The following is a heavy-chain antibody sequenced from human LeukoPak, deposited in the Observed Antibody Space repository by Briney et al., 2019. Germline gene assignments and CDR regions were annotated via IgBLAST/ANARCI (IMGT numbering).Heavy chain of an antibody. CDR1: GFTFSNSW. D-gene: IGHD5-18*01. Sequence: GGSLRLSCAASGFTFSNSWMNWVRQAPGKGLEWVANIKPDGSESYYVDSVKDRFTISRDNAKNSLYLQLNSLRVDDTAVYYCASGGYTYSSWGQGTLVTVSS. CDR2: IKPDGSES. V-gene: IGHV3-7*01. CDR3: ASGGYTYSS. J-gene: IGHJ5*02.